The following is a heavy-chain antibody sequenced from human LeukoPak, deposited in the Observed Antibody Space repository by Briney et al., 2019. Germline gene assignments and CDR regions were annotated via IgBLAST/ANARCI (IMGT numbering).Heavy chain of an antibody. CDR1: GFTFSSYA. Sequence: GGSLRLSCSASGFTFSSYAMHCVRQAPGKGLEYVSAIISNGGSTYNTDSVKGRFSISRDNSKNTLYLQMSSLRAEDTAVYYCVRSYYDILTGYSPYFDYWGQGTLVTVSS. CDR3: VRSYYDILTGYSPYFDY. CDR2: IISNGGST. D-gene: IGHD3-9*01. V-gene: IGHV3-64D*09. J-gene: IGHJ4*02.